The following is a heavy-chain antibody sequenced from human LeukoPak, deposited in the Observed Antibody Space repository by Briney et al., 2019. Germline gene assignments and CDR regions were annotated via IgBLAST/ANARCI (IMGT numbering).Heavy chain of an antibody. CDR3: ARGRDDNSGYYYGSFDY. V-gene: IGHV1-69*13. Sequence: ASVKVSCKASGGTFISYAISWVRQAPGQGLEWMGGIIPIFGTANYAQKFQGRVTITADESTSTAYMELSSLRSEDTAVYYCARGRDDNSGYYYGSFDYWGQGTLVTVSS. D-gene: IGHD3-22*01. CDR1: GGTFISYA. J-gene: IGHJ4*02. CDR2: IIPIFGTA.